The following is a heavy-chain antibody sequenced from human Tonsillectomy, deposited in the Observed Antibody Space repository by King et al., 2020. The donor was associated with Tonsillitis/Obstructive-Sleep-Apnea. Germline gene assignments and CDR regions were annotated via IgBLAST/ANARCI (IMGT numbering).Heavy chain of an antibody. J-gene: IGHJ3*02. D-gene: IGHD4-23*01. CDR2: TSYDGSNT. Sequence: QLVQSGGGVVQPGRSLRLSCAASGVSFSSYAMHWVRQAPGKGLEWVAVTSYDGSNTYYANSVKGRFTISRDNSKNTLYLQMNSLRVEDTAVYYCAKPRGGVVTRDAYDIWGQGTMVTVSS. V-gene: IGHV3-30*18. CDR1: GVSFSSYA. CDR3: AKPRGGVVTRDAYDI.